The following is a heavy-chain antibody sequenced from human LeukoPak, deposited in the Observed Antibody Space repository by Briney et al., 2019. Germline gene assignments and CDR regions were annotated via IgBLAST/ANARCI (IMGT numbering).Heavy chain of an antibody. CDR2: ISGSGGST. CDR1: GFTFSNYA. D-gene: IGHD5-24*01. J-gene: IGHJ4*02. Sequence: PGGSLRLSCAASGFTFSNYAMSWVRQAPGKGLEWVSVISGSGGSTYYADSVKGRFAISRDNAKHTLYLQMNSLRAEDTAVYYCAKDYASAMATAPFDYWGQGTLVTVSS. V-gene: IGHV3-23*01. CDR3: AKDYASAMATAPFDY.